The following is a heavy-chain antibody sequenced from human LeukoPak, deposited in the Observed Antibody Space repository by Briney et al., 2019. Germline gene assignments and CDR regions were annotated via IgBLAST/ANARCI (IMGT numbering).Heavy chain of an antibody. CDR2: ISSSSTTI. D-gene: IGHD2-15*01. J-gene: IGHJ6*03. Sequence: GGSLRLSCEASGFTFSAYSMNWVRQAPGKGLEWVSYISSSSTTIYYADSVKGRFTISRDNAKNSLYLQMNSLRAGDTAVYYCARGGGGYCSGGRCNFYRYYMDVWGKGTTVTVSS. V-gene: IGHV3-48*01. CDR3: ARGGGGYCSGGRCNFYRYYMDV. CDR1: GFTFSAYS.